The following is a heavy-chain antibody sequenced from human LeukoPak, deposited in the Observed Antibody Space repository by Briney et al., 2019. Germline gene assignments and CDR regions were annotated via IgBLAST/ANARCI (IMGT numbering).Heavy chain of an antibody. V-gene: IGHV3-73*01. CDR2: IRSKANSYAT. CDR1: GFTFSNAW. J-gene: IGHJ4*02. Sequence: PGGSLRLSCAASGFTFSNAWMSWVRQAPGKGLELVGRIRSKANSYATSSAASVKGRFTISRDDSKNTAYLQMNSLKTEDTAVYYCTRDYGVLFGYWGQGTLVTVSS. D-gene: IGHD4-17*01. CDR3: TRDYGVLFGY.